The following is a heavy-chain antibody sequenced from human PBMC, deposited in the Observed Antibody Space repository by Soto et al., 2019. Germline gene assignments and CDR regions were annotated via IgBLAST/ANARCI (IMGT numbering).Heavy chain of an antibody. J-gene: IGHJ4*02. Sequence: EVQLVESGGGLVQPGGSLRLSCAASGFTFSSYSMNWVRQAPGKGLEWVSYISSSSSTIYYADSVKGRFTISRDNAKNSLYLQMNSLRAEDTAVYYCAKQAPEGLWGSNTGSYYFDYWGQGTLVTVSS. V-gene: IGHV3-48*01. CDR3: AKQAPEGLWGSNTGSYYFDY. CDR2: ISSSSSTI. CDR1: GFTFSSYS. D-gene: IGHD3-16*01.